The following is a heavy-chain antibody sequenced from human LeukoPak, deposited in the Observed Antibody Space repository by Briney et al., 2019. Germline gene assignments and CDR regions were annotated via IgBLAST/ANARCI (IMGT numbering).Heavy chain of an antibody. CDR2: IIPILGIA. CDR3: ASPGRDYYYDSSGYYYAGDAFDI. Sequence: SVKVSCKASGYTFTGYYMHWVRQAPGQGLEWMGRIIPILGIANYAQKFQGRVTITADKSTSTAYMELSSLRSEDTAVYYCASPGRDYYYDSSGYYYAGDAFDIWGQGTMVTVSS. D-gene: IGHD3-22*01. J-gene: IGHJ3*02. CDR1: GYTFTGYY. V-gene: IGHV1-69*02.